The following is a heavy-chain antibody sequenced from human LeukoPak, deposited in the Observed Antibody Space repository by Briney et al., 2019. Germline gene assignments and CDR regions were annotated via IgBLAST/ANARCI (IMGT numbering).Heavy chain of an antibody. CDR3: ARGSSSWRNAFDI. CDR2: INNEGTGT. Sequence: GGSLRLSCAASGFNFSSYLMHWVRQAPGKGRVWVSRINNEGTGTSYADSVKGRFTISTDNAKNTLDLQMNSLRAEDTAVYYCARGSSSWRNAFDIWGQGTMVTVSS. D-gene: IGHD6-13*01. CDR1: GFNFSSYL. V-gene: IGHV3-74*01. J-gene: IGHJ3*02.